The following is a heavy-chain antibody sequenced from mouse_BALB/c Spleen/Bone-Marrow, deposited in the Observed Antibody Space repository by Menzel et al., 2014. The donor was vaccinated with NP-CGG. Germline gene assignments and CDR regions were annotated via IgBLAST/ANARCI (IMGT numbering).Heavy chain of an antibody. Sequence: EVQGVESGGGLVQPGGSLRLSCATSGFTFTDYYMSWVRQTPGKALEWLGFIRNKANGYTADYSVSVKGRFTISRDNSQNILYLQMNTLRAEDSATYYCARDENYDIHWYFDVWGAGTTVTVSS. CDR3: ARDENYDIHWYFDV. V-gene: IGHV7-3*02. CDR2: IRNKANGYTA. CDR1: GFTFTDYY. D-gene: IGHD1-1*01. J-gene: IGHJ1*01.